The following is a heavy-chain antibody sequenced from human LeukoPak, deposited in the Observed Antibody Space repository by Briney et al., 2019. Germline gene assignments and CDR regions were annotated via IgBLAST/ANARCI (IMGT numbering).Heavy chain of an antibody. V-gene: IGHV3-21*01. CDR2: ISSSSSYI. CDR1: GFTFSSYS. CDR3: ARDSNYDYIWGSY. Sequence: PGGSLRLSCAASGFTFSSYSMNWVRQAPGKGLEWVSSISSSSSYIYYAGSVKGRFTISRDNAKNSLYLQMNSLRAEDTAVYYCARDSNYDYIWGSYWGQGTLVTVSS. J-gene: IGHJ4*02. D-gene: IGHD3-16*01.